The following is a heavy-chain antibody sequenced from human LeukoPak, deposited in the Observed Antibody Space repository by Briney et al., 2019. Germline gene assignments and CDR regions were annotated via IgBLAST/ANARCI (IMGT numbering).Heavy chain of an antibody. J-gene: IGHJ3*02. CDR3: ATASWREGHGGAFDI. V-gene: IGHV1-24*01. CDR1: GYTLTELS. D-gene: IGHD6-13*01. Sequence: GASVKLFCKVSGYTLTELSIHWVRQAPGKGLEWMGGFDPEDGETIYAQKFQGRVTMTEDTSTDTAYMELSSLRSEDTAVYYCATASWREGHGGAFDIWGQGTMVTVSS. CDR2: FDPEDGET.